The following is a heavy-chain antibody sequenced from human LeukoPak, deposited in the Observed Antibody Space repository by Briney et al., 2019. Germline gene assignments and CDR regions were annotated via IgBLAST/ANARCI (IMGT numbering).Heavy chain of an antibody. CDR2: IYYSGST. V-gene: IGHV4-39*01. CDR3: ARHVNTAMVNYFDY. Sequence: SETLSLTCTVSGGSISSSSYYWGWIRQPPGKGLEWIGSIYYSGSTYYNPSLKSRVTISVDTSKNQFSLKLSPVTAADTAVYYCARHVNTAMVNYFDYWGQGTLVTVSS. CDR1: GGSISSSSYY. D-gene: IGHD5-18*01. J-gene: IGHJ4*02.